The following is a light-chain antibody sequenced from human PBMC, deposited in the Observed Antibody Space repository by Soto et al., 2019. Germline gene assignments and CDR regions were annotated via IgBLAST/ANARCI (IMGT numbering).Light chain of an antibody. CDR1: QGISSY. V-gene: IGKV1-9*01. J-gene: IGKJ4*01. CDR2: AAS. Sequence: DIQLTQSPSFLSVSVGDRVTITCRASQGISSYLAWYQQKPGKAPRLLIYAASTLQSGVPSRFSGSGSGTEFTLTISSVQLEDFSTYYCQQLNSYPLTFGGGTKVEIK. CDR3: QQLNSYPLT.